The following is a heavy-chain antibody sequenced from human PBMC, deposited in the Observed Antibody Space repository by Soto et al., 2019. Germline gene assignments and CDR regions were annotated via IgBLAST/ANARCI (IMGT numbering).Heavy chain of an antibody. CDR1: GGSISSGGYY. J-gene: IGHJ5*02. D-gene: IGHD2-15*01. CDR2: ISYSGST. CDR3: ARARDCSGGTCYSWWFDP. Sequence: PSETLSLTCTVSGGSISSGGYYWSWIRQHPGTGLEWIGHISYSGSTYYNTSLKSRVTISVDTSRNQFSLIVNSVTPADTAVYYCARARDCSGGTCYSWWFDPWGQGTLVTVS. V-gene: IGHV4-31*03.